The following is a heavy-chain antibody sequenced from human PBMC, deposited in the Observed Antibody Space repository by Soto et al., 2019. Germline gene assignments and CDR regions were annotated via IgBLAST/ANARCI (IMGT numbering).Heavy chain of an antibody. D-gene: IGHD2-2*01. J-gene: IGHJ4*02. Sequence: ASVKVSCKASGGAFSSYAISWVRQAPGQGLEWMGWISAWNGNTDYAQTLQGRVTMTTDTSTRTAYMELRSLRSDDTALYYCARGGDCGSTTCYESPFIDYWGQGTPVTVSS. V-gene: IGHV1-18*01. CDR1: GGAFSSYA. CDR3: ARGGDCGSTTCYESPFIDY. CDR2: ISAWNGNT.